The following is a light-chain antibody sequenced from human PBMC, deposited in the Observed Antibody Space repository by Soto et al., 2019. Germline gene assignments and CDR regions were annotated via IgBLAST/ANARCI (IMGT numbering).Light chain of an antibody. V-gene: IGKV1-39*01. J-gene: IGKJ3*01. Sequence: DIQMTQSPSSLSASVGDRVTITCRASQSISSYLNWYQQKPGKAPKLLIYAASSLQSGVPSRFSGSGSGTDFTLTIRSLQPDDFATYYCQQSYSTPLFGPGTKVDIK. CDR3: QQSYSTPL. CDR2: AAS. CDR1: QSISSY.